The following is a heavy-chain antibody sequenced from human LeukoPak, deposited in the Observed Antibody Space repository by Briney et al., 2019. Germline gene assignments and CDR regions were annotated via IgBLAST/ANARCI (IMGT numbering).Heavy chain of an antibody. CDR3: AKGHRRYFDWFHY. CDR1: GFTFSSYG. J-gene: IGHJ4*02. D-gene: IGHD3-9*01. V-gene: IGHV3-30*18. Sequence: GGSLRLSCAASGFTFSSYGMHWVRQAPGKGLEWVAVKSYDGRNKYCADSVKGRFTISRDNSKNTLYLQMNSLRAEDTAVYYCAKGHRRYFDWFHYWGQGTLVTVSS. CDR2: KSYDGRNK.